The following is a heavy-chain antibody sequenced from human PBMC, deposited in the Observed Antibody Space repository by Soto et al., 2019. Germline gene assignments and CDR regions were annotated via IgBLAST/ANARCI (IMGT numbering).Heavy chain of an antibody. CDR1: GYTFTSHV. Sequence: ASVKVSCKASGYTFTSHVLHWVRQAPGQGLEWMGWINTGNGDAKYSQKFQGRVTITSDTSASAAYLELSSLRSEDTAVYYCGRGGGVRLLEWLLKGYYGMDVWGKGTTVTV. CDR3: GRGGGVRLLEWLLKGYYGMDV. CDR2: INTGNGDA. D-gene: IGHD3-3*01. V-gene: IGHV1-3*04. J-gene: IGHJ6*04.